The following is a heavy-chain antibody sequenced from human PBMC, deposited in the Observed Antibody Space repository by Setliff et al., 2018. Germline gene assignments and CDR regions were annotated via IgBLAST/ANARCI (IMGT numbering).Heavy chain of an antibody. CDR1: GFTFGDYA. CDR2: IRSKAYGGTT. V-gene: IGHV3-49*04. CDR3: VRAVVIRGSKPLDS. Sequence: GSLRLSCPASGFTFGDYAMSWVRQAPGKGLEWVGFIRSKAYGGTTEYAASVKGRFTISRDDSKNSLYLQMYSLKSDDTAVYYCVRAVVIRGSKPLDSWGQGTLVTVSS. D-gene: IGHD3-10*01. J-gene: IGHJ4*02.